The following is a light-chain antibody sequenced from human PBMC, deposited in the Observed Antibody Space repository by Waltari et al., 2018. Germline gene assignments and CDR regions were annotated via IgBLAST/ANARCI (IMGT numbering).Light chain of an antibody. CDR1: QSVLYSSNNKNY. J-gene: IGKJ2*01. V-gene: IGKV4-1*01. CDR3: HQYYVAPPA. Sequence: DLVMTQSPDSLAVSLGERATINFKSRQSVLYSSNNKNYLVWYQQKPGQPPKLLIYWASTRESGVPDRFSGSGSGTDFTLTISSLQAEDVAVYYCHQYYVAPPAFGQGTRLEIK. CDR2: WAS.